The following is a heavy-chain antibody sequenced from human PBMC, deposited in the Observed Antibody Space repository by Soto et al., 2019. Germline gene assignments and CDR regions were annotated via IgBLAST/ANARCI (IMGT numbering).Heavy chain of an antibody. CDR2: IYYSGST. CDR3: ARRHRAFDP. Sequence: SETLSLTCTVSGGSISSGGFYWSWIRQHPGKGLEWIGYIYYSGSTYYNPSLKSRVTISIDTSKNQFSLKLSFVTDADTAVYHCARRHRAFDPWSQGTLVTVSS. J-gene: IGHJ5*02. V-gene: IGHV4-31*03. CDR1: GGSISSGGFY.